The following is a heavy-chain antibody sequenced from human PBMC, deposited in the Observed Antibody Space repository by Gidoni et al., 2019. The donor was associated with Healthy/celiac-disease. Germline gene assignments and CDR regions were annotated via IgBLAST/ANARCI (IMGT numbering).Heavy chain of an antibody. J-gene: IGHJ4*02. Sequence: FTISRDNSKNTLYLQMNSLRAEDTAVYYCARDPGYSSSWYYFDYWGQGTLVTVSS. CDR3: ARDPGYSSSWYYFDY. D-gene: IGHD6-13*01. V-gene: IGHV3-30*01.